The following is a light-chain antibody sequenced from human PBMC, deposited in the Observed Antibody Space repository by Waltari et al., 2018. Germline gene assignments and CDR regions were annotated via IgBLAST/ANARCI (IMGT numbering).Light chain of an antibody. CDR1: SGSIDTHF. Sequence: FMLTQPHSVSESPGKTVTVPCTRSSGSIDTHFVQWYQQRPGSAPTTLIYEDYQRPSGVPDRFSGSIDSTSNSASLTISGLKPEDEAYYYCHSYDTNQLGVFGGGPKLTVL. CDR2: EDY. CDR3: HSYDTNQLGV. V-gene: IGLV6-57*03. J-gene: IGLJ2*01.